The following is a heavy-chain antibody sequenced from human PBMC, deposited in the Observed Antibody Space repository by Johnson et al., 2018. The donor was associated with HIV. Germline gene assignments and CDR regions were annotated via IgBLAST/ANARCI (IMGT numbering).Heavy chain of an antibody. CDR3: AKDRYIKGASTGFDI. CDR1: GFTFRDYG. J-gene: IGHJ3*02. D-gene: IGHD1-26*01. CDR2: IQYDGSNK. V-gene: IGHV3-30*02. Sequence: VQLVESGGGVVQPRGSLRLSCAASGFTFRDYGMHWVRQAPGKGLEWVAFIQYDGSNKYYADSVKGRFTTSRDNSKNTLYLQMNILRSEDTAVYYCAKDRYIKGASTGFDIWGQGTMVTVSS.